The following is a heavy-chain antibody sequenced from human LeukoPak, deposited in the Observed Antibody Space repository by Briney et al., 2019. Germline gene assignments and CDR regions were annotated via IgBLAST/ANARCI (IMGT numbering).Heavy chain of an antibody. D-gene: IGHD3-3*01. CDR3: ARGGYDFWSADNWFDP. J-gene: IGHJ5*02. CDR2: INPNSGGT. V-gene: IGHV1-2*02. CDR1: GYTFTGYY. Sequence: ASVKVSCKASGYTFTGYYMHWVRQAPGQGLEWMGWINPNSGGTNYAQKFQGRVTMTRDTSISTAYMELRSLRSDDTAVYYCARGGYDFWSADNWFDPWGQGTLVTVSS.